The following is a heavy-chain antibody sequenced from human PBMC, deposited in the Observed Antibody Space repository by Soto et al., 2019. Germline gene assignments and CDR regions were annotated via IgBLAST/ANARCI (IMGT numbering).Heavy chain of an antibody. V-gene: IGHV1-2*02. J-gene: IGHJ4*02. CDR1: GYTFTDFY. Sequence: ASVKVSCKASGYTFTDFYIYWVRQAPGQGLEWMGWINPNSGGTNYAQSFQDRVTMTRDTSISTAYMELSRLRSDDTAVYYCARDGALYDSSAYYFLYRGQGTLVTVSS. CDR2: INPNSGGT. D-gene: IGHD3-22*01. CDR3: ARDGALYDSSAYYFLY.